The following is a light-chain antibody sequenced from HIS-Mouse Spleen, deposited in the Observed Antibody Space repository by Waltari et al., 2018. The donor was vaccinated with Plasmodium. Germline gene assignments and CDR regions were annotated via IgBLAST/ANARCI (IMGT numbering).Light chain of an antibody. CDR3: YSTDSSGNHRV. CDR1: ALPTKY. V-gene: IGLV3-10*01. Sequence: SYELTQPPSVSVSPGQTARITCSGDALPTKYAYWYQQNSGQAPVLVIYEDSKRPSGIPDRFSGSSSGTMATLTISGAQVEDEADYYCYSTDSSGNHRVFGGGTKLTVL. CDR2: EDS. J-gene: IGLJ3*02.